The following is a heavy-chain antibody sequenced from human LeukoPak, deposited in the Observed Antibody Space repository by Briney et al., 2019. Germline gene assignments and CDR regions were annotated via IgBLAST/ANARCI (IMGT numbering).Heavy chain of an antibody. CDR1: GGSLSGFY. D-gene: IGHD3-9*01. J-gene: IGHJ4*02. Sequence: ETLSLTCAVSGGSLSGFYWSWVRQAPGKGLEWVSAISGSGGSTYYADSVKGRFTISRDNSKNTLYLQMNSLRAEDTAVYYCAKDLGSTGYMEYYFDYWGQGTLVTVSS. CDR3: AKDLGSTGYMEYYFDY. V-gene: IGHV3-23*01. CDR2: ISGSGGST.